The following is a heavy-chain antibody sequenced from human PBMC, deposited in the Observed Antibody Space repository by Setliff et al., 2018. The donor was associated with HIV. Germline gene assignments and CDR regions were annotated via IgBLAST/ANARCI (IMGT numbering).Heavy chain of an antibody. CDR2: IFTSGSA. Sequence: SETLSLTCTVSGDSISSGRDYWNWIRQPAGKGLDWIGHIFTSGSAFSSGTANYTPSLKSRVTISVDISKNQFPLKLTSVTAADTAMYFCARDSPADGGNPGRFQRWGQGTLVTSPQ. CDR1: GDSISSGRDY. J-gene: IGHJ1*01. CDR3: ARDSPADGGNPGRFQR. V-gene: IGHV4-61*09. D-gene: IGHD2-15*01.